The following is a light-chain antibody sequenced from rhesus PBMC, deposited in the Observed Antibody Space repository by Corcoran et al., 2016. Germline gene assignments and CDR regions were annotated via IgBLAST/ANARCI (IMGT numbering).Light chain of an antibody. V-gene: IGKV1-28*02. CDR3: QQHDTYPFT. CDR2: AAS. Sequence: DIQMTQSPSSLSASVGDTVTITCRASQGISTHLNWYQQKPGRDPKVLIYAASSLQSGVPSRFSGSGSGTDFTLTSSTLQPEDFASYYCQQHDTYPFTFGPGTKLDIK. J-gene: IGKJ3*01. CDR1: QGISTH.